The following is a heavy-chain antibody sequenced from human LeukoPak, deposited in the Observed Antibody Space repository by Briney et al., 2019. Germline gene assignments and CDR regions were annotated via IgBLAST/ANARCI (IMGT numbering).Heavy chain of an antibody. J-gene: IGHJ3*02. CDR1: GFTFSSYG. Sequence: GGSLRLSCAASGFTFSSYGMHWARQAPGKGLEWVSSISSSSSYIYYADSVKGRFTISRDNAKNSLYLQMNSLRAEDTAVYYCARLGPYDAFDIWGQGTMVTVSS. CDR3: ARLGPYDAFDI. CDR2: ISSSSSYI. V-gene: IGHV3-21*01.